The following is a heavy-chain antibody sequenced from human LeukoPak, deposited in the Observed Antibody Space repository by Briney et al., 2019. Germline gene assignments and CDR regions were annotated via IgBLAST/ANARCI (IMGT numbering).Heavy chain of an antibody. CDR1: GFTFSSYV. CDR2: ITGSGGST. Sequence: GGSLRLSCAASGFTFSSYVMSWVRQAPGKGLEWVSAITGSGGSTYYADSVKGRFTISRDTSRNTLYLQMNSLRADDTAAYYCAKGQGSGSYPFDHWGQGTLVTVSS. J-gene: IGHJ5*02. D-gene: IGHD3-16*02. V-gene: IGHV3-23*01. CDR3: AKGQGSGSYPFDH.